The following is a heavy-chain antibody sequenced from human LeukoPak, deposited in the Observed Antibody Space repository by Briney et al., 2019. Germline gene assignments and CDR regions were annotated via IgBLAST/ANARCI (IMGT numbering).Heavy chain of an antibody. Sequence: PGGSLRLSCAASGFTFSSYSMNWVRQAPQKGLEWISSISGNSANIFYADPVKGRFTISRDNAKNSLYLQMNSVRDDDTAVYYCVRIPNSANFPNWFDPWGQGTLVTVSS. J-gene: IGHJ5*02. CDR1: GFTFSSYS. CDR3: VRIPNSANFPNWFDP. CDR2: ISGNSANI. V-gene: IGHV3-21*01. D-gene: IGHD2/OR15-2a*01.